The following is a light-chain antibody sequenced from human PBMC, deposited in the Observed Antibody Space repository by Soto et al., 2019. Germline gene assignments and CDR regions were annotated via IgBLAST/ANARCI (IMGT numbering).Light chain of an antibody. CDR2: TLS. CDR3: MQRIEFPLT. CDR1: QSLLDSDDGNTY. V-gene: IGKV2-40*01. Sequence: DLVMTQTPLSLPVTPGEPASISCRSSQSLLDSDDGNTYLDWYLQKPGQSPQLLIYTLSYRASGAPERFSGSGSGTDFTLKISRVEAEDVGVYYCMQRIEFPLTFGGGTKVEIK. J-gene: IGKJ4*01.